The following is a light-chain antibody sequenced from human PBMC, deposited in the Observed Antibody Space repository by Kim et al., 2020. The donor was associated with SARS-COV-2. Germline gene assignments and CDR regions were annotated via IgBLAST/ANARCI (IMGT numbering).Light chain of an antibody. CDR1: SSDVGSYNR. CDR3: SSYTSRSTWV. V-gene: IGLV2-18*02. CDR2: EVS. Sequence: QSALTQPPSVSGSPGQSVTISCTGTSSDVGSYNRVFWYQQPPGTAPKLMIYEVSNRPSGVPDRFSGSKSGNTASLTISGLQAEDEADYYCSSYTSRSTWVFGGGTKVTV. J-gene: IGLJ2*01.